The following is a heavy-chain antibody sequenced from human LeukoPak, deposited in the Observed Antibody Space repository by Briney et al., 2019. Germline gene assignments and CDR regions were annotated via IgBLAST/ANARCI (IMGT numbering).Heavy chain of an antibody. J-gene: IGHJ1*01. Sequence: ETLSLTCAVYGGSFSGYYWSWIRQPPGKGLEWIGEINHSGSTNYNPSLKSRVTISVDTSKNQFSLKLSSVTAADTAVYYCARTHSGSYHWYFQHWGRGTLVTVSS. V-gene: IGHV4-34*01. CDR1: GGSFSGYY. D-gene: IGHD1-26*01. CDR2: INHSGST. CDR3: ARTHSGSYHWYFQH.